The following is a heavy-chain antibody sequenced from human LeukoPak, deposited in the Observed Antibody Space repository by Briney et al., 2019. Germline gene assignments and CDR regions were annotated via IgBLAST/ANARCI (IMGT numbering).Heavy chain of an antibody. V-gene: IGHV4-34*01. D-gene: IGHD3-22*01. CDR2: INHSGST. J-gene: IGHJ4*02. CDR1: GGSFSGYY. CDR3: ARGPPTDYYDSSGFYYVFDY. Sequence: PSETLSLTSAVYGGSFSGYYWSWIRQPPGKGLEWIGEINHSGSTNYNPSLKSRVTISVDTSKNQFSLKLSSVTAADTAVYFRARGPPTDYYDSSGFYYVFDYWGQGTLVTVSS.